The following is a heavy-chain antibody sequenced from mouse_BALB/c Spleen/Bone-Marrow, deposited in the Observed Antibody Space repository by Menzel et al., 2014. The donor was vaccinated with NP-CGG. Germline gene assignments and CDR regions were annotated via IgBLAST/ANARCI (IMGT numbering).Heavy chain of an antibody. Sequence: EVQLVESGPGLVKPPQSLSLTCSVTGYSITSGYYWNWIRQFPGNKLEWMGYISYDGSNNYNPSLKNRISITRDTSKNQFFLKLNSVTTEDTATYYCARGDGNYGGAMDYWGQGTSVTVSS. CDR1: GYSITSGYY. CDR3: ARGDGNYGGAMDY. D-gene: IGHD2-1*01. CDR2: ISYDGSN. V-gene: IGHV3-6*02. J-gene: IGHJ4*01.